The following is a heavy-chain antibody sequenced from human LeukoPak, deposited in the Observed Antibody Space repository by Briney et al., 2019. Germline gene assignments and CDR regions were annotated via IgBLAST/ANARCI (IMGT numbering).Heavy chain of an antibody. Sequence: ESGPTLVNPTQTLTLTCTFSGFSLYSSGVGVGWIRQPPGKALEWLAVLYWDDDKRYNPSLRSRLTMSKDASKSQVFLVMSNMDPVDTATYYCAHRRPGHLTGWDNSYFDNWGPGTLVTVSS. D-gene: IGHD1/OR15-1a*01. J-gene: IGHJ4*02. CDR1: GFSLYSSGVG. CDR3: AHRRPGHLTGWDNSYFDN. V-gene: IGHV2-5*02. CDR2: LYWDDDK.